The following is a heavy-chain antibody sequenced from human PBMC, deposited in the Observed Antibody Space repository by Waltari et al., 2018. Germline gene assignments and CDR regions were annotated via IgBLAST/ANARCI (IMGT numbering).Heavy chain of an antibody. CDR1: GGSFSGYY. J-gene: IGHJ4*02. D-gene: IGHD6-6*01. CDR2: INHSGST. CDR3: ARRSSSSALFDY. Sequence: QVRLQQWGAGLLKPSETLSLTCAVYGGSFSGYYWSWNRQPPGKGLEWIGEINHSGSTNYNPSLKSRVTISVDTSKNQFSLKLSSVTAADTAVYYCARRSSSSALFDYWGQGTLVTVSS. V-gene: IGHV4-34*01.